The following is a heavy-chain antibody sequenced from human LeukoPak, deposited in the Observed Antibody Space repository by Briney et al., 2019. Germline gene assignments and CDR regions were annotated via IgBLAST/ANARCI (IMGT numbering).Heavy chain of an antibody. J-gene: IGHJ4*02. CDR3: ARALGSGWVYFL. D-gene: IGHD3-10*01. V-gene: IGHV3-74*01. CDR2: INSDGSST. CDR1: GFTFSSYW. Sequence: GGSLRLSCAASGFTFSSYWMHWVRQAPGKGLVWVSCINSDGSSTSYADSVKGRFAIFRDNAKNTLYLQMNSLRVKDTAVYYCARALGSGWVYFLGGQGTLVTVSS.